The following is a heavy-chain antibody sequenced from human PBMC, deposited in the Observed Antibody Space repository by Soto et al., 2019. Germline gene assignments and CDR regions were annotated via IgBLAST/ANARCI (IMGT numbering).Heavy chain of an antibody. D-gene: IGHD6-13*01. CDR3: ARRIIAAAGHYNWFDP. CDR1: GYTFSSYW. J-gene: IGHJ5*02. CDR2: IYPGDSDT. V-gene: IGHV5-51*01. Sequence: GESLKISCKGSGYTFSSYWIGWGRQMPGKGLEWMGIIYPGDSDTRYSPSFQGQVTISADKSISTAYLQWSSLKASDTAMYYCARRIIAAAGHYNWFDPWGQGTLVTV.